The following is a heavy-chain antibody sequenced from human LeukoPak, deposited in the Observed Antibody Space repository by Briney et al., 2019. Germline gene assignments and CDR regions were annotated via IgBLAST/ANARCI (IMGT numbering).Heavy chain of an antibody. V-gene: IGHV3-21*01. CDR2: ISSSSTHL. CDR3: ARDLIVEGTAILGY. D-gene: IGHD1-26*01. CDR1: GFTFSSYS. Sequence: GGSLRLSCAASGFTFSSYSMNWVRQAPGKGLEWVSSISSSSTHLYHADSVKGRFAISRDNAKNSLYLQMNSLGAEDTAVYYCARDLIVEGTAILGYWGQGTLATVSS. J-gene: IGHJ4*02.